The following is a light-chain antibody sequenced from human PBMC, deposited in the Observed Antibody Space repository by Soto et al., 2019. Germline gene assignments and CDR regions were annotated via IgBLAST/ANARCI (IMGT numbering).Light chain of an antibody. V-gene: IGKV1-5*01. CDR3: QHCDTYWA. CDR2: DAS. Sequence: DIQMTQSPSTLSASLGDRVTITCRASRNIGGWLAWYQQKPGKAPRLLIYDASTLETGVPSRFSGGGSGTEFTLTISSLQPDDNATYYCQHCDTYWAFGQGTKVEVE. J-gene: IGKJ1*01. CDR1: RNIGGW.